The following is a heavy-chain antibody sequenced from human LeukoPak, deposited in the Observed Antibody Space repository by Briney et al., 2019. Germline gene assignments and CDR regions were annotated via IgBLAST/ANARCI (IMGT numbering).Heavy chain of an antibody. D-gene: IGHD2-15*01. Sequence: GGSLRLSCAASGFTLSSYWMSWVRQAPGKGLEWVANIKQDGSEKYYVDSVKGRFTISRDNAKNSLYLQMNSLRAEDTAVYYCARDRVVVVAATPPFSYYYGMDVWGQGTTVTVSS. J-gene: IGHJ6*02. CDR3: ARDRVVVVAATPPFSYYYGMDV. CDR1: GFTLSSYW. V-gene: IGHV3-7*01. CDR2: IKQDGSEK.